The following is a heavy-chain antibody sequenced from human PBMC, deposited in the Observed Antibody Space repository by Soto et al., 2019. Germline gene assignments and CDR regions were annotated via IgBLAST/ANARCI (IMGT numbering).Heavy chain of an antibody. J-gene: IGHJ5*02. Sequence: ASETLSLTCTVSGGSISSGDYYWSWIRQPPGKGLEWIGYIYYSGSTYYNPSLKSRVTISVDTSKNQFSLKLSSVTAADTAVYYCARAQVGYSYGEHRYWFDPWGQGTLVTVSS. CDR1: GGSISSGDYY. CDR3: ARAQVGYSYGEHRYWFDP. D-gene: IGHD5-18*01. V-gene: IGHV4-30-4*02. CDR2: IYYSGST.